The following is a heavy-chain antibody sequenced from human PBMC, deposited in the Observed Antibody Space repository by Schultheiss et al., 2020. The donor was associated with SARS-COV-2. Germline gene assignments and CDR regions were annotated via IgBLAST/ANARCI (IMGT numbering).Heavy chain of an antibody. D-gene: IGHD3-22*01. Sequence: SQTLSLTCAVYGGSFSGYYWSWIRQPPGKGLEWIGEINHSGSTNYNPSLKSRVTISVDTSKNQFSLKLSSVTAADTAVYYCARVRDHSSDAFDIWGQGTMVTVSS. CDR1: GGSFSGYY. CDR2: INHSGST. CDR3: ARVRDHSSDAFDI. V-gene: IGHV4-34*01. J-gene: IGHJ3*02.